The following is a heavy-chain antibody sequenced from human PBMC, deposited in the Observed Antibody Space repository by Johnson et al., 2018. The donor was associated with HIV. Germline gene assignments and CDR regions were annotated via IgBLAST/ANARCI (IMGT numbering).Heavy chain of an antibody. J-gene: IGHJ3*02. D-gene: IGHD2-21*01. CDR2: IRYDGSNK. Sequence: MQLVESGGGVVQPGRSLRLSCAASGFTFSSYAMHWVRQAPGKGLEWVAFIRYDGSNKYYADSVKGRFTISRDNSKNTLYLQMNSLRAEDTAVYYCASVSGGNCFGDYAGAFDIWGQGTMVTFSS. CDR3: ASVSGGNCFGDYAGAFDI. CDR1: GFTFSSYA. V-gene: IGHV3-30*02.